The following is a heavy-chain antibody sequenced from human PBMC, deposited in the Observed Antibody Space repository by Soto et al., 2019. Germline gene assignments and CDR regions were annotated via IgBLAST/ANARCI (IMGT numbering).Heavy chain of an antibody. Sequence: GGSLRLSCAASRFTFNNYAMTWVRQAPGRGLEWVSTISGSGGTTYYADSVKGRFTISRDNSKNTLFLQMNSLRAEDTAVYYCAKDRMPVSGTLFDFWGQGILVTVSS. D-gene: IGHD6-19*01. CDR2: ISGSGGTT. V-gene: IGHV3-23*01. J-gene: IGHJ4*02. CDR3: AKDRMPVSGTLFDF. CDR1: RFTFNNYA.